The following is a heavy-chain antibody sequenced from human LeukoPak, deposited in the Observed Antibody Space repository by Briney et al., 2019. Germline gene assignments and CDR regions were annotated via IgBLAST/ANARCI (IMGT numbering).Heavy chain of an antibody. CDR2: INHSGST. V-gene: IGHV4-34*01. CDR3: ARGKTYYYDSSGYSY. Sequence: SETLSLTCAVYGGSFSGYYWSWIRQPPGKGLEWIGEINHSGSTNYNPSLKSRVTISVDTSKNQLSLKLSSVTAADTAVYYCARGKTYYYDSSGYSYWGQGTLVTVSS. D-gene: IGHD3-22*01. J-gene: IGHJ4*02. CDR1: GGSFSGYY.